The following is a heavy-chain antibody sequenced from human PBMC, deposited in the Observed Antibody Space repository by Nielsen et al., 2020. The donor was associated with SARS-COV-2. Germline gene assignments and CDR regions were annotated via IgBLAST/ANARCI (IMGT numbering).Heavy chain of an antibody. CDR2: IKQDGSEK. Sequence: GVLKISCAASGFTFSSYWMSWVRQAPGKGLEWVANIKQDGSEKYYVDSVKGRFTISRDNAKNSLYLQMNSLRAEDTAVYYCARFLEWLPYYYYYGMDVWGQGTTVTVSS. V-gene: IGHV3-7*03. CDR3: ARFLEWLPYYYYYGMDV. J-gene: IGHJ6*02. CDR1: GFTFSSYW. D-gene: IGHD3-3*01.